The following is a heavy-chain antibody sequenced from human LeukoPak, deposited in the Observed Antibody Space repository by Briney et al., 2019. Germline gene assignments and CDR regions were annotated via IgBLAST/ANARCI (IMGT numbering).Heavy chain of an antibody. Sequence: PGGSLRLSCAASGFTFSSYSMNWVRQAPGKGLEWVSSVNSSSSYIYYADSVKGRFTISRDNAKNSLYLQMNSLRAEDTAVYYCARGLLGYCSGGSCQTFDPWGQGTLVTVSS. CDR1: GFTFSSYS. V-gene: IGHV3-21*01. D-gene: IGHD2-15*01. J-gene: IGHJ5*02. CDR3: ARGLLGYCSGGSCQTFDP. CDR2: VNSSSSYI.